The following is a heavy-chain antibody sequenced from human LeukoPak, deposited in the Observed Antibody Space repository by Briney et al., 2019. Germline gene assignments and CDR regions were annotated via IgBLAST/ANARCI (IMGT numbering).Heavy chain of an antibody. V-gene: IGHV1-46*01. CDR2: INPSGGST. CDR1: GYTFTSYY. D-gene: IGHD6-13*01. J-gene: IGHJ4*02. Sequence: ASVKVSCKASGYTFTSYYMHWVRQAPRQGLEWMGIINPSGGSTSYAQKFQGRVTMTRDTSTSTVYMELSSLRSEDTAVYYCARAGLAKYSSSWYRIDYWGQGTLVTVSS. CDR3: ARAGLAKYSSSWYRIDY.